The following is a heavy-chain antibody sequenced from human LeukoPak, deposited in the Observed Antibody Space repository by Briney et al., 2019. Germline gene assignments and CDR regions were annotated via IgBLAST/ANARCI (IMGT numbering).Heavy chain of an antibody. CDR2: IYYSGST. CDR3: ARRPIARGFGVDHSFDP. V-gene: IGHV4-59*02. D-gene: IGHD3-3*01. J-gene: IGHJ5*02. CDR1: GASVSNYY. Sequence: SETLSLTCTVSGASVSNYYWNWIRQPPGKGLEWIGCIYYSGSTNYNPSLMSRVTISVDTSKNQFSLKLSSLTAADTAVYFCARRPIARGFGVDHSFDPWGQGTLVTVSS.